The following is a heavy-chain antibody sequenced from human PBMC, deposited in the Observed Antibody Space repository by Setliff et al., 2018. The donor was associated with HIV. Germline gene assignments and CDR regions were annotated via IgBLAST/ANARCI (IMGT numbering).Heavy chain of an antibody. D-gene: IGHD3-10*01. J-gene: IGHJ5*02. Sequence: PSETLSLTCTATGGSISSGGFYWTWIRQHPGKGLEWIGCIYNTGSTYHNPSLESRVTISIDTSKNQFSLKLSSVTAADTAVYYCASGGPLGWVRGVSNWFDPWGQGTLVTVSS. CDR2: IYNTGST. CDR1: GGSISSGGFY. V-gene: IGHV4-61*08. CDR3: ASGGPLGWVRGVSNWFDP.